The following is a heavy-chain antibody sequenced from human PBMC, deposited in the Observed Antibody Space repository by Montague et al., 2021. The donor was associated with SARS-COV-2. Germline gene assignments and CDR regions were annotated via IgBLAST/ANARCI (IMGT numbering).Heavy chain of an antibody. CDR2: VDHRGSS. D-gene: IGHD3-3*01. Sequence: SETLSLTCAVYGGSFSDYYWTWIRQAPGKGLEWIGGVDHRGSSSYNPSLQSRLTISVDRSKSQFSLRLTSVTAADTAVYYCARGQVTVFGVLIMLPAAGPLDSWGLGTKVTVFS. V-gene: IGHV4-34*01. CDR3: ARGQVTVFGVLIMLPAAGPLDS. J-gene: IGHJ3*02. CDR1: GGSFSDYY.